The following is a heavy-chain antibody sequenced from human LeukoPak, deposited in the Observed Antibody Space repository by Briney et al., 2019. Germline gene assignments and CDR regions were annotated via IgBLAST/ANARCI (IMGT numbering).Heavy chain of an antibody. J-gene: IGHJ4*02. CDR2: MNPNSGNT. CDR1: GYTFTSYD. CDR3: ARAVVVVPAAREDYFDY. D-gene: IGHD2-2*01. Sequence: ASVKVSCKASGYTFTSYDINWVRQATGQGLEWIGWMNPNSGNTGYAQKFQGRVTMTRNTSISTAYMELSSLRSEDTAVYYCARAVVVVPAAREDYFDYWGQGTLVTVSS. V-gene: IGHV1-8*01.